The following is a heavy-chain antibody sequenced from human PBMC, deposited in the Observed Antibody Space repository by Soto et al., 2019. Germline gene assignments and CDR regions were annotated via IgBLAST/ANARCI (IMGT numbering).Heavy chain of an antibody. J-gene: IGHJ5*02. D-gene: IGHD3-16*01. CDR2: IKQDGSEK. CDR1: GFTFSSYW. CDR3: ARDGGRGDGFDP. V-gene: IGHV3-7*01. Sequence: GGSLRLSCAASGFTFSSYWVSWVRQAPGKGLEWVANIKQDGSEKYYVDSVKGRFTISRDNAKNSLYLQMNSLRAEDTAVYYCARDGGRGDGFDPWGQGTLVTVSS.